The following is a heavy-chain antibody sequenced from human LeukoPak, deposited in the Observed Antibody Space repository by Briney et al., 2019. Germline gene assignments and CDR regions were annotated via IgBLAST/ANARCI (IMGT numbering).Heavy chain of an antibody. J-gene: IGHJ4*02. CDR2: ISGSGGST. V-gene: IGHV3-23*01. CDR1: GFTFSSYA. Sequence: GGSLRLSCAASGFTFSSYAMSWVRQAPGKGLEWVSAISGSGGSTYYADSVRGRFTISRDNSKNTLFMQMNSLRAEDTAVYYCAKDFYDSSGSRYDYWGQGTLVTVSS. D-gene: IGHD3-22*01. CDR3: AKDFYDSSGSRYDY.